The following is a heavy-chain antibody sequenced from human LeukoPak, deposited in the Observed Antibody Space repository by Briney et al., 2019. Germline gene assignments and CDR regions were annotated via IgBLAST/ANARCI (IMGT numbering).Heavy chain of an antibody. J-gene: IGHJ5*02. D-gene: IGHD6-19*01. CDR2: ISGYNGNT. CDR3: ARALAVAGRFDP. Sequence: GASVKVSCKASGYTFTSYGISWVRQAPGQGLEWMGWISGYNGNTNYVQKFQGRVTMTTDTYTNTAYMELRSLRSDDTAVYYCARALAVAGRFDPWGQGTLVTVSS. CDR1: GYTFTSYG. V-gene: IGHV1-18*01.